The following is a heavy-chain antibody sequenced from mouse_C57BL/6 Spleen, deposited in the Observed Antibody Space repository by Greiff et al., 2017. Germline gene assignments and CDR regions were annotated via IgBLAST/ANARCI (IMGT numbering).Heavy chain of an antibody. CDR3: ARSGARPDTTRGFDY. D-gene: IGHD2-12*01. J-gene: IGHJ2*01. CDR2: IYPGDGDT. V-gene: IGHV1-80*01. Sequence: QVQLQQSGAELVKPGASVKISCKASGYAFSSYWMNWVKQRPGKGLEWIGQIYPGDGDTNYNGKFKGKATLTADKSSSTAYMQLSSLTSEDSAVYFCARSGARPDTTRGFDYWGQGTTLTVSS. CDR1: GYAFSSYW.